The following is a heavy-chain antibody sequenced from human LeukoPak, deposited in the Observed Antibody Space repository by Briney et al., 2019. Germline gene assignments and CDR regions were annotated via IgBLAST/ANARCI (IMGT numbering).Heavy chain of an antibody. V-gene: IGHV4-30-4*07. CDR3: AREVEAQGRSLDI. D-gene: IGHD2-15*01. CDR1: GVSISSGGYS. J-gene: IGHJ3*02. CDR2: LYYIGST. Sequence: SETLSLTCAVSGVSISSGGYSWRWIRQPPGKGLEWIGYLYYIGSTYYNPSLKSRVTISGDTSRNQFSLRLSSVTAADTAVYYCAREVEAQGRSLDIWGQGTMVTVSS.